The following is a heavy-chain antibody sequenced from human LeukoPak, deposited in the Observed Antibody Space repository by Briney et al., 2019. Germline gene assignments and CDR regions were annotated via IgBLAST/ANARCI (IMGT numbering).Heavy chain of an antibody. J-gene: IGHJ4*02. CDR3: ARSLSGTRGGYTSFDY. V-gene: IGHV4-34*01. CDR1: GGSFSGYY. Sequence: SETLSLTCAVYGGSFSGYYWSWIRQPPGKGLEWIGEINHSGSTNYNPSLKSRVTMSVDTSKNQFSLKLSSVTAADTAVYYCARSLSGTRGGYTSFDYWGQGTLVTVSS. D-gene: IGHD3-22*01. CDR2: INHSGST.